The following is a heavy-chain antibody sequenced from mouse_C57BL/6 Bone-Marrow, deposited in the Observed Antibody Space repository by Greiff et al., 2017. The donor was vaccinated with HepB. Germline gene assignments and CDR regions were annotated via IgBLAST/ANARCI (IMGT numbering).Heavy chain of an antibody. V-gene: IGHV5-17*01. Sequence: EVKLMESGGGLVKPGGSLKLSCAASGFTFSDYGMHWVRQAPEKGLEWVAYISSGSSTIYYADTVKGRFTISRDNDKNTLFLQMTSLRFEDTAMYYCARRVDGYYYAMDYWGQGTSVTVSS. CDR1: GFTFSDYG. CDR2: ISSGSSTI. D-gene: IGHD2-3*01. J-gene: IGHJ4*01. CDR3: ARRVDGYYYAMDY.